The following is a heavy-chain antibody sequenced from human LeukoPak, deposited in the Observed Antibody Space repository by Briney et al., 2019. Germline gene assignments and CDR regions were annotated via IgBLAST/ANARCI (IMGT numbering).Heavy chain of an antibody. CDR3: ARQGFQGVFLRRTRGSFDY. V-gene: IGHV4-59*08. J-gene: IGHJ4*02. Sequence: PSETLSLTCTVSGGSISSYYWSWIRQPPGKGLEWIGYIYYSGSTNYNPSLKSRVTISVDTSKNQFSLKLSSVTAADTAVYYCARQGFQGVFLRRTRGSFDYWGQGTLVTVSS. D-gene: IGHD3-10*01. CDR1: GGSISSYY. CDR2: IYYSGST.